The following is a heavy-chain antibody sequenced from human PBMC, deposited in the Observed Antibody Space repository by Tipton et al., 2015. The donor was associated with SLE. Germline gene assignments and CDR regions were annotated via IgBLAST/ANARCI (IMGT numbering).Heavy chain of an antibody. V-gene: IGHV1-18*01. Sequence: QLVQTGAELKKPGASVKVSCKASGYTFPNYVLNWVRQAPGQGLEWMGWISAHNGNTKLQQKFQGRVLMTTDTSTNTAFMELKNLRSDDTAVYYCARWIPLTGINVWGQGATVTVSS. CDR1: GYTFPNYV. J-gene: IGHJ6*02. D-gene: IGHD5-18*01. CDR3: ARWIPLTGINV. CDR2: ISAHNGNT.